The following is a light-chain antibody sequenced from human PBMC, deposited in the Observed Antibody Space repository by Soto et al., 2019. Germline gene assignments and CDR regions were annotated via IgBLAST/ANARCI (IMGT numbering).Light chain of an antibody. CDR1: YRLSGW. J-gene: IGKJ2*01. CDR2: KTS. CDR3: QQYNSYYT. V-gene: IGKV1-5*03. Sequence: IHIRQSQSTLSASVGDQDKITCPARYRLSGWLAWYQQKPGQAPKLLIHKTSTLESGVPSRFSGSGSGTEFTLTISSLQPDDFATYYCQQYNSYYTFGQGTKLEIK.